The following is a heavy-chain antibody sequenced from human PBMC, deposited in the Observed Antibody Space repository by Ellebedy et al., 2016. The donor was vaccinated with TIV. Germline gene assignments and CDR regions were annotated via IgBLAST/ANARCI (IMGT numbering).Heavy chain of an antibody. Sequence: MPSETLSLTCAVYGGSFSGYYWSWIRQPPGKGLEWIGEVNHSGSTNYNPSLKSRVTISVDTSKNQFSLKLSSVTAADTAVYYCARDPYGGGDCSNDAFDIWGQGTMVTVSS. CDR1: GGSFSGYY. CDR2: VNHSGST. D-gene: IGHD2-21*02. CDR3: ARDPYGGGDCSNDAFDI. V-gene: IGHV4-34*01. J-gene: IGHJ3*02.